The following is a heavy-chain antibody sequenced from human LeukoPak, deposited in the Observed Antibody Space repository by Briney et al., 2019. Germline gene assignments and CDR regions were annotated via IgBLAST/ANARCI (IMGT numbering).Heavy chain of an antibody. Sequence: TSETLSLTCTVSGGSISSYYWSWIRQPPGKGLEWIGYIYTSGSTNYNPSLKSRVTISVDTSKNQFSLKLSSVTAADTAVYYCATETGNFYFYSWGQGTLVTVSS. D-gene: IGHD1-7*01. V-gene: IGHV4-4*09. CDR1: GGSISSYY. CDR3: ATETGNFYFYS. J-gene: IGHJ4*02. CDR2: IYTSGST.